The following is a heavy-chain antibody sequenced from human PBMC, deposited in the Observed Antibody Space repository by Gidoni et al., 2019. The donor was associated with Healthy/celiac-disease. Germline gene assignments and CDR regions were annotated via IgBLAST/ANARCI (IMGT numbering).Heavy chain of an antibody. CDR1: GFTFGDYA. CDR3: TTYLEPYEYYFDY. D-gene: IGHD1-20*01. J-gene: IGHJ4*02. V-gene: IGHV3-49*03. Sequence: VQLVESGGGLVQPGRSLRLSCTASGFTFGDYAMSWFRQAPGKGLEWVGFIRSKAYGGTTEYAASVKGRFTISRDDSKSIAYLQMNSLKTEDTAVYYCTTYLEPYEYYFDYWGQGTLVTVSS. CDR2: IRSKAYGGTT.